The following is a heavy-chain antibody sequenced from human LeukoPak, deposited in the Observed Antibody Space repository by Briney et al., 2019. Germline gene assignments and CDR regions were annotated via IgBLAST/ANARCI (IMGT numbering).Heavy chain of an antibody. J-gene: IGHJ4*02. Sequence: GASVKVSCKASGYTFTDFGVSWVRQAPGQGLEWMGWISAYNGNTNYAQKFRGRVSMTTDIPTSTAYMELRGLRSDDTAVFYCVRDLGHYYDSSVFFDYWGQGTLVTVSS. CDR2: ISAYNGNT. D-gene: IGHD3-22*01. V-gene: IGHV1-18*01. CDR1: GYTFTDFG. CDR3: VRDLGHYYDSSVFFDY.